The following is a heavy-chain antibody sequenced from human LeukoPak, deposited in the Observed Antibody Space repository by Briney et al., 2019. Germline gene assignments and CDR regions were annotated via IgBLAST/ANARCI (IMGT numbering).Heavy chain of an antibody. J-gene: IGHJ5*02. V-gene: IGHV1-2*06. CDR3: ARGVSYYDFWSGYFRYNWFDP. CDR2: INPNSGDT. D-gene: IGHD3-3*01. CDR1: GYAFSAYY. Sequence: ASVKVSCKTSGYAFSAYYINWVRQAPGQGLEWMGRINPNSGDTNFAQKFQGRVTMTRNTSISTAYMELSSLRSEDTAVYYCARGVSYYDFWSGYFRYNWFDPWGQGTLVTVSS.